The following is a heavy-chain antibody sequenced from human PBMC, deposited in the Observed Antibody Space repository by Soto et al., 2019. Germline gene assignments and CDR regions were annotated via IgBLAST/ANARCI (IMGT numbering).Heavy chain of an antibody. J-gene: IGHJ4*02. CDR2: INHSGRST. CDR1: GYTFTSYY. V-gene: IGHV1-46*01. D-gene: IGHD3-9*01. Sequence: AAVKVSCKASGYTFTSYYMHWVRQAPGQGLEWMGIINHSGRSTSYAQKFQGRVTMTRDTSTSTVYMELSSLKASDTAMYYCARFDRGYFDYWGQGTLVTVSS. CDR3: ARFDRGYFDY.